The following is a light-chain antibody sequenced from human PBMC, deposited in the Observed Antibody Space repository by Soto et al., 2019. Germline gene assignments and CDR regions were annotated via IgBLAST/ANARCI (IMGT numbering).Light chain of an antibody. CDR3: VSFTTSRSYV. CDR1: SSDIGGSDH. Sequence: QSVLTQPASVSDSPGQSITISCTGPSSDIGGSDHVSWYRQSPGEAPKLIIYGVANRPSGVSHRFSGSKSGNTASLIISGLQREDEADYYCVSFTTSRSYVFGTGTKVTVL. CDR2: GVA. J-gene: IGLJ1*01. V-gene: IGLV2-14*03.